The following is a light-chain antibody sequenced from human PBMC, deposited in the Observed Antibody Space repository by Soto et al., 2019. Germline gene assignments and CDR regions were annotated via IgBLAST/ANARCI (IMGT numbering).Light chain of an antibody. CDR1: QSISSY. J-gene: IGKJ1*01. Sequence: DIQMTQSASALAASVGDRVTITCRTSQSISSYLTWHQQIPGKAPKLLIYTSSTLQTGVPSRFSGSASGTEFTLTISILQPEDSATYYCQHYYSYPPTFGQGTKVDIK. CDR3: QHYYSYPPT. V-gene: IGKV1-39*01. CDR2: TSS.